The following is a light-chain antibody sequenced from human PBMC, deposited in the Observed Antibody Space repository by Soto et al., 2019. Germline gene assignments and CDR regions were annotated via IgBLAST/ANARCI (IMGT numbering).Light chain of an antibody. V-gene: IGKV3-11*01. CDR1: QTVGTY. J-gene: IGKJ5*01. Sequence: EIVLTQFPATLSLVTGETATLSCRASQTVGTYLAWYQQKPGQAPRLLISDASNSATGVPTRFSGSGSGTDFTLTISSLEPEDFAVYFCQQRNNWPSITFGQGTRLEIK. CDR3: QQRNNWPSIT. CDR2: DAS.